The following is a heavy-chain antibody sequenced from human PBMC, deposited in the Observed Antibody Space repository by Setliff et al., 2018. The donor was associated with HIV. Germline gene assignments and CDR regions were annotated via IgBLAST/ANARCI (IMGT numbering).Heavy chain of an antibody. Sequence: SETLSLTCTVSGGSLSSSNYYCGWIRQPPGKGLEWIGSIYYSGNTYYNPSLKSRVIISVDTSKNQFSLKLSSVTAADTAVYYCARQGSLCPDCYLDSWGQGTLVTVSS. CDR2: IYYSGNT. J-gene: IGHJ4*02. CDR3: ARQGSLCPDCYLDS. D-gene: IGHD2-21*01. CDR1: GGSLSSSNYY. V-gene: IGHV4-39*01.